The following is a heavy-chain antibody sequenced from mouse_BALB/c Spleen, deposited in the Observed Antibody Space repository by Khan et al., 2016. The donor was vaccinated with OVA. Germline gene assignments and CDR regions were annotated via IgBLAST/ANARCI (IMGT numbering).Heavy chain of an antibody. CDR3: ARAYYMYDGYYAMDY. D-gene: IGHD2-14*01. CDR2: IWGGGGT. CDR1: GFSLSRYN. V-gene: IGHV2-6-4*01. Sequence: QVQLQQSGPGLVAPSQTLSNTCTVSGFSLSRYNIHWVRQPPGGGLEWLGMIWGGGGTDYNSTLKSRLSISKDNSKSQVFLKMNSLQTDDTAMYYCARAYYMYDGYYAMDYWGQGTSVTVSS. J-gene: IGHJ4*01.